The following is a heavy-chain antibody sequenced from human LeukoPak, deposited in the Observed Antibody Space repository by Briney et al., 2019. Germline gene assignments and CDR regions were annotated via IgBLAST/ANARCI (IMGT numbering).Heavy chain of an antibody. CDR3: ARGGWSRGWFDP. CDR1: GFKFRDYY. J-gene: IGHJ5*02. CDR2: ITMSGSVI. V-gene: IGHV3-11*01. Sequence: SGGSLRLSCAASGFKFRDYYMSWIRQAPGKGLEWISYITMSGSVIQYSSPVKGRFTTSRDNARNSLYLQMNSLRADDTAVYYCARGGWSRGWFDPWGQGTLVTVSS. D-gene: IGHD6-19*01.